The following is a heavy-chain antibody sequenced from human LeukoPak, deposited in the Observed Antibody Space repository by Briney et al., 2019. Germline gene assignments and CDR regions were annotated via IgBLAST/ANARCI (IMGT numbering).Heavy chain of an antibody. Sequence: GGSLRFSCAASGFTVSSNYMSWVRQAPGKGLEWVSAISGSGGSTYYADSVKGRFTISRDNSKNTLYLQMDSLRAEDTAVYYCAQYPPGRYWGQGTLVTVSS. V-gene: IGHV3-23*01. D-gene: IGHD2-2*01. J-gene: IGHJ4*02. CDR1: GFTVSSNY. CDR3: AQYPPGRY. CDR2: ISGSGGST.